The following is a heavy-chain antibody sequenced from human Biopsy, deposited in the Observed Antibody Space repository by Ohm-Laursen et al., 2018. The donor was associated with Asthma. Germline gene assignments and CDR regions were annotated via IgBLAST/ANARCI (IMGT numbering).Heavy chain of an antibody. V-gene: IGHV4-59*01. J-gene: IGHJ4*02. D-gene: IGHD2-15*01. CDR3: AGFCSGGNCPDH. CDR1: GVSIRSYY. Sequence: TLSLTWAVSGVSIRSYYWTWIRQPPGKGLEWIGNIHYSGSTYSNPSLKSRVTISVDTSKKQISLRLSSAIAADTAVYYCAGFCSGGNCPDHWGQGTLVTVSS. CDR2: IHYSGST.